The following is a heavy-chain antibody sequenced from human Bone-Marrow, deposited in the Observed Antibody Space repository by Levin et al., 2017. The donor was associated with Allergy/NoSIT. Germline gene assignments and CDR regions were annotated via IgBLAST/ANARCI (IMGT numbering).Heavy chain of an antibody. CDR1: GFTVSSNY. V-gene: IGHV3-66*01. J-gene: IGHJ4*02. Sequence: GGSLRLSCAASGFTVSSNYMFWVRQAPGKGLEWVSVFYTGGSTYYAGSVKGRFTISRDDSKNTLYLQMNSLTAEDTAVYYCASSPYYSSGPDYWGQGALVTVSS. D-gene: IGHD3-10*01. CDR2: FYTGGST. CDR3: ASSPYYSSGPDY.